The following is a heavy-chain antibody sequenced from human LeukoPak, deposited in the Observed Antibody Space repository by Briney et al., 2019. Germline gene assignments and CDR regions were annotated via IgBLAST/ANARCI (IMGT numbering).Heavy chain of an antibody. J-gene: IGHJ4*02. CDR1: GYTFTGYH. CDR2: ISPNSGGT. V-gene: IGHV1-18*01. D-gene: IGHD6-19*01. CDR3: ARGGGWSPIGY. Sequence: ASVNVSCKTSGYTFTGYHMHWVRQAPGQGLEWMGWISPNSGGTNYAQKLQGRVTMTTDTSTSTAYMELRSLRSDDTAVYYCARGGGWSPIGYWGQGTLVTVSS.